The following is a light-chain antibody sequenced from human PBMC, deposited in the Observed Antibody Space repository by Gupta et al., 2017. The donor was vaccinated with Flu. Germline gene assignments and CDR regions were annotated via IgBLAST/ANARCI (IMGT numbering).Light chain of an antibody. Sequence: DIVLTQSPGTLSLSPGERATLSCRASQSLTSNYLAWYQQKPGQAPRLLIYGASTRATGIPDRFSGSGSGTDFTLIINRLEPEDFAMYYCEHYGSSPGFTFGPGTKVDV. CDR3: EHYGSSPGFT. J-gene: IGKJ3*01. CDR2: GAS. CDR1: QSLTSNY. V-gene: IGKV3-20*01.